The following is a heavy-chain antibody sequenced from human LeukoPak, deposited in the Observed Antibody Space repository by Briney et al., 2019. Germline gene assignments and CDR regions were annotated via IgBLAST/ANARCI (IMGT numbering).Heavy chain of an antibody. Sequence: ASVKASYKTSGYSFTNYGISWVRQVPGQGLEWMGWMSADNGDTNYARKFQDRVTMTTDTSTSTAYMDLRSLRSDDTAVYYCARDPVDWSGNYQPSPYFDYWGQGTLVIVSS. D-gene: IGHD1-26*01. CDR2: MSADNGDT. CDR3: ARDPVDWSGNYQPSPYFDY. CDR1: GYSFTNYG. V-gene: IGHV1-18*01. J-gene: IGHJ4*02.